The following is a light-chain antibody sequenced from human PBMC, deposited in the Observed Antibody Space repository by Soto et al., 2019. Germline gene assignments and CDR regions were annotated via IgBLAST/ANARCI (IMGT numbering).Light chain of an antibody. Sequence: EIVMTQSPGTLSVSPGERATLSCGASQSVSSNLAWYQQKPGQAPRLLIYGASTRATGIPARFSGSGSGTEFTLSISSLQSEDFAVSYCQQYHSWVTFGGGTKVEIK. J-gene: IGKJ4*01. CDR1: QSVSSN. V-gene: IGKV3D-15*01. CDR3: QQYHSWVT. CDR2: GAS.